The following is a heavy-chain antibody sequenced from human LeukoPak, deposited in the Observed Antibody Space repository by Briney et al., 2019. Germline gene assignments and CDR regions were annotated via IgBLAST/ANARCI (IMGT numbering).Heavy chain of an antibody. CDR2: IYHSGSI. Sequence: SETLSLPCAVSGYSISSGHYWGWTRQPPGKGLEWIGSIYHSGSIYYNPSLESRVTISVDTSKNHFSLKLSSVTATDTAVDYCARDDYWGQGTLVTASS. CDR1: GYSISSGHY. CDR3: ARDDY. J-gene: IGHJ4*02. V-gene: IGHV4-38-2*02.